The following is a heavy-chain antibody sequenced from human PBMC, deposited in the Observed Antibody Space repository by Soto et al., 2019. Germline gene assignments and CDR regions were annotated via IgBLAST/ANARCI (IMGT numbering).Heavy chain of an antibody. CDR2: IKQDGSEK. CDR3: ARDGPPLSYDFWSDYLGLDYYYGMDV. J-gene: IGHJ6*02. Sequence: PGGSLRLSCAASGFTFSSYWMSWVRQAPGKGLEWVANIKQDGSEKYYVDSVKGRFTISRDNAKNSLYLQMNSLRAEDTAVYYCARDGPPLSYDFWSDYLGLDYYYGMDVWGQGTTVTVSS. D-gene: IGHD3-3*01. V-gene: IGHV3-7*05. CDR1: GFTFSSYW.